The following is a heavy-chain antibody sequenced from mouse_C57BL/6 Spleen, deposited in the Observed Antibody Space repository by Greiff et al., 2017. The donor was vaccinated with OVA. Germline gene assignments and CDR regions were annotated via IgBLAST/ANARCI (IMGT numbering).Heavy chain of an antibody. Sequence: EVKLMESGPGLVKPSQSLSLTCSVTGYSITSGYYWNWIRQFPGNKLEWMGYISYDGSNNYNPSLKNRISITRDTSKNQFFLKLNSVTTEDTATYYCAREGYGNYDWYFDVWGTGTTVTVSS. CDR3: AREGYGNYDWYFDV. CDR1: GYSITSGYY. J-gene: IGHJ1*03. CDR2: ISYDGSN. D-gene: IGHD2-10*02. V-gene: IGHV3-6*01.